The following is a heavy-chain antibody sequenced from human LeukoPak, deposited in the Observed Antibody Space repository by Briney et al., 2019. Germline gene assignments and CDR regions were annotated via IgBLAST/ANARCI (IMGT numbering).Heavy chain of an antibody. J-gene: IGHJ5*02. D-gene: IGHD6-6*01. CDR2: MNPNSGNT. CDR3: AREVWSSSNWFDP. CDR1: GYTFTSYD. Sequence: ASVKVSCKASGYTFTSYDINWVRQDTGQGLEWMGWMNPNSGNTGYAQKFQGRVTMTRNTSISTAYMELSSLRSEDTAVYYCAREVWSSSNWFDPWGQGTLVTVSS. V-gene: IGHV1-8*01.